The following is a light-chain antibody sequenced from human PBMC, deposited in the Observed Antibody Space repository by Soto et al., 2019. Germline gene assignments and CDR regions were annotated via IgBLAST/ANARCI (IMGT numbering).Light chain of an antibody. CDR3: HQLNTYPRT. CDR2: AAS. J-gene: IGKJ1*01. V-gene: IGKV1-9*01. CDR1: QGISGY. Sequence: DIQLTQSPSFLSASVGDRVIITCRASQGISGYLAWYQQKPGTAPKLLINAASALQSGVPSRFSGSGSGTAFTLTISSLQPEDFATYYCHQLNTYPRTFGQGTRVEIK.